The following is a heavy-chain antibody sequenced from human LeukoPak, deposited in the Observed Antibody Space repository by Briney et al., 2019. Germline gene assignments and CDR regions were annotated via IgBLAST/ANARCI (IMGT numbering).Heavy chain of an antibody. CDR1: GFTVSSNY. CDR3: AREGLAAAASGGFDY. Sequence: TGGSLRLSCAASGFTVSSNYMSWVRQAPGKGLEWVSVIYSGGSTYYADSVKGRFTISRDNSKNTLYLQMNSLRAEDTAVYYCAREGLAAAASGGFDYWGQGTLVTVSS. D-gene: IGHD6-13*01. J-gene: IGHJ4*02. CDR2: IYSGGST. V-gene: IGHV3-66*01.